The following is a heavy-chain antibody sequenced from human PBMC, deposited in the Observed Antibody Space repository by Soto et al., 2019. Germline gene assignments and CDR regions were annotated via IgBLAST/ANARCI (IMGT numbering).Heavy chain of an antibody. D-gene: IGHD3-22*01. Sequence: GALRLSCVASGFTFSSYWMHWVRQAPGKGLVWVSRIKSDGSNINYADSVKGRFTISRDNAKNTLYLQMKSLSAEDTAVYYCARGDSSVRGTVGAFDIWGQGKTVTVSS. V-gene: IGHV3-74*01. CDR2: IKSDGSNI. CDR1: GFTFSSYW. CDR3: ARGDSSVRGTVGAFDI. J-gene: IGHJ3*02.